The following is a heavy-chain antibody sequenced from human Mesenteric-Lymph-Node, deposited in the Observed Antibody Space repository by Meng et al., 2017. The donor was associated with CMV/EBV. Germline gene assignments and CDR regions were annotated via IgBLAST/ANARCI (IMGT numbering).Heavy chain of an antibody. J-gene: IGHJ4*02. V-gene: IGHV3-66*02. CDR1: GFSFSTSW. D-gene: IGHD5-12*01. CDR2: FWVGGGT. Sequence: GESLKISCAASGFSFSTSWMHWVRQAPGKGLVWVAVFWVGGGTYYADSVKGRFTISRDDSRNMIFLQMNNLRGDDTALYHCVKDPWRDWGQGTLVTVSS. CDR3: VKDPWRD.